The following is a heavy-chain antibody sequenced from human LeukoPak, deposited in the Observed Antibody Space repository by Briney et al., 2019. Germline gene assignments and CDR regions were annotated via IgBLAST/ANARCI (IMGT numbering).Heavy chain of an antibody. J-gene: IGHJ4*02. Sequence: GGSLRLSCAASGFTFSSYGMHWVRLAPGKGLEWVAVISYDGSNKYYADSVKGRFTISRDNSKNTLYLQMDSLRAEDTAVYYCARKEMAPYWGRGTLATVSS. D-gene: IGHD5-24*01. CDR2: ISYDGSNK. CDR3: ARKEMAPY. CDR1: GFTFSSYG. V-gene: IGHV3-30*03.